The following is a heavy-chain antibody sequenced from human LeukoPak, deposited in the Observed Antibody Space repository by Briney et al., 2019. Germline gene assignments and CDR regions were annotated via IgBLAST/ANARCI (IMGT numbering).Heavy chain of an antibody. J-gene: IGHJ4*02. V-gene: IGHV3-21*01. CDR1: GFTFSNYD. CDR3: ARGHYDSRIFDY. Sequence: GGSLRLSCVASGFTFSNYDMNWVRQAPGKGLEWVSFISSSSSYIYYADSVKGRFTISRDNAKKSLYLQMNSLRAEDTAVYYCARGHYDSRIFDYWGQGTLVTVSS. CDR2: ISSSSSYI. D-gene: IGHD3-22*01.